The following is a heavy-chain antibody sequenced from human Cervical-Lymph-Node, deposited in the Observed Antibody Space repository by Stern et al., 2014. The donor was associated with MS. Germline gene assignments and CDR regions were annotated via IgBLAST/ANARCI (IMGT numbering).Heavy chain of an antibody. D-gene: IGHD2-15*01. Sequence: VQLVESGAEVKKPAASLKLSCTASGYTFTSYGISWVRQPPAQGLEWMGWISAYNGNTNYAQKLQGRVTMTTDTSTSTAYMELRSLRSDDAAVYYCARGVLGSENAFDIWGQGTMVTVSS. V-gene: IGHV1-18*01. CDR3: ARGVLGSENAFDI. CDR2: ISAYNGNT. J-gene: IGHJ3*02. CDR1: GYTFTSYG.